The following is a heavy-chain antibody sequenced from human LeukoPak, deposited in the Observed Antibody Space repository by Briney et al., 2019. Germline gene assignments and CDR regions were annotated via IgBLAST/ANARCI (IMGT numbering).Heavy chain of an antibody. CDR2: IYSDDST. CDR1: GFTVSTNY. CDR3: AREALGRYYFDL. J-gene: IGHJ2*01. Sequence: PGGSLRLSCAASGFTVSTNYMTWVRQAPGKGLEWVSTIYSDDSTYYADSVKGRLTISRDNSKNTLYLQMNSLRAEDTAVYYCAREALGRYYFDLWGRGTLVTVSS. D-gene: IGHD3-10*01. V-gene: IGHV3-53*01.